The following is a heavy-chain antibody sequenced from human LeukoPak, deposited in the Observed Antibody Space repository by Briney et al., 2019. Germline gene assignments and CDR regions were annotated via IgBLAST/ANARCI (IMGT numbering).Heavy chain of an antibody. CDR2: MNPNRGNT. CDR3: ARTNKQWLVLGY. D-gene: IGHD6-19*01. J-gene: IGHJ4*02. Sequence: VASLKVSCEASGYTFTSYDINWVRHATRQGVEWMGWMNPNRGNTGCAQKFQGRVTMTRNTSISTAYMELSRLRSEDTAVYYCARTNKQWLVLGYWGQGTLVTVSS. V-gene: IGHV1-8*01. CDR1: GYTFTSYD.